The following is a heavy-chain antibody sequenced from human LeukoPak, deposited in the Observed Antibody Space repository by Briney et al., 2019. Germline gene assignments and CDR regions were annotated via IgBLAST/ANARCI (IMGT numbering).Heavy chain of an antibody. V-gene: IGHV1-8*01. CDR1: GYTFTSYD. CDR2: MNPNSGNT. J-gene: IGHJ6*02. Sequence: ASVKVSCKASGYTFTSYDINWVRQATGQGLEWMGWMNPNSGNTGYAQKFQGRVTMTRNTSISTAYMELSSLRSEDTAVYYCAREGSAIDYYYYYGMDVWGQGTTVTVPS. CDR3: AREGSAIDYYYYYGMDV. D-gene: IGHD2-15*01.